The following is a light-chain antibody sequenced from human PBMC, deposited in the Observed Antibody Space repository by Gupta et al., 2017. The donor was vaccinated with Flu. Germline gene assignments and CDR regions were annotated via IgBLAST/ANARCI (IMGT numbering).Light chain of an antibody. CDR3: QQHHACAIT. CDR1: QRITSY. CDR2: DAS. J-gene: IGKJ5*01. V-gene: IGKV3-11*01. Sequence: PSSLSLSTGDRVTLSCRASQRITSYLAWYQQKPGKPPRSLIFDASNWAPGVPSRFTGSGSETDFTLTITSLQPQDSAGFYCQQHHACAITFGPGTRLE.